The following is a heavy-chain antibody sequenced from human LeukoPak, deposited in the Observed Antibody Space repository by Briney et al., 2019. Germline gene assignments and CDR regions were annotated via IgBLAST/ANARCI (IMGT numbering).Heavy chain of an antibody. CDR3: ARGGAPYAFDI. J-gene: IGHJ3*02. V-gene: IGHV3-7*01. CDR1: GFTFRNYW. CDR2: IKQDGSEK. Sequence: GGSLRLSCAASGFTFRNYWMSWVCQAPGKGLEWVANIKQDGSEKYYVDSVKGRFTISRDNAKNSLYLQMNSLRAEDTAVYYCARGGAPYAFDIWGQGTMVTVSS.